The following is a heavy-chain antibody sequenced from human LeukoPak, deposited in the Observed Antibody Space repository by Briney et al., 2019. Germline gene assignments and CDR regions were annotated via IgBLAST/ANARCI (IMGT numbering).Heavy chain of an antibody. J-gene: IGHJ6*02. CDR2: INLNSGAT. CDR3: ARDMLNIPTGSEHHYNAMDV. D-gene: IGHD3-16*01. V-gene: IGHV1-2*02. CDR1: GFTFSNYY. Sequence: ASVKVSCKASGFTFSNYYLHWVRQAPGQGLERLGWINLNSGATNYAQKLQGRVTMTRDTSISTAYMELSSLRSDDTAVFYCARDMLNIPTGSEHHYNAMDVWGQGTTVTVSS.